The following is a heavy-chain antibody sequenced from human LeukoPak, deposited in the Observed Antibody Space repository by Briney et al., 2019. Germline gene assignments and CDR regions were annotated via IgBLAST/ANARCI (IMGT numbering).Heavy chain of an antibody. CDR2: IWYNGSNK. CDR3: SRGGYGDYNNWFDP. CDR1: GFTFNSFA. V-gene: IGHV3-33*01. J-gene: IGHJ5*02. D-gene: IGHD4-17*01. Sequence: GGSLRLSCAASGFTFNSFAMHWVRQAPGKGLEWVADIWYNGSNKYYAESVKGRFTISRDNSKNMLYLQLNSLRAEDTAVYCCSRGGYGDYNNWFDPWGQGTLVIVPS.